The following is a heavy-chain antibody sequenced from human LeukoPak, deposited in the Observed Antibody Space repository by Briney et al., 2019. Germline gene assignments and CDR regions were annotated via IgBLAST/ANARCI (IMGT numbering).Heavy chain of an antibody. Sequence: PGESLKISCKGSGYTFTNYWIGWVRQMPGKGLEWMGIIYPGDSDTRYGPSLQGQVTISVDKSISTAYLGWSSLKASDTATYYCARARGYSSGWYDYWGQGTPVIVSS. CDR3: ARARGYSSGWYDY. J-gene: IGHJ4*02. D-gene: IGHD6-19*01. CDR1: GYTFTNYW. V-gene: IGHV5-51*03. CDR2: IYPGDSDT.